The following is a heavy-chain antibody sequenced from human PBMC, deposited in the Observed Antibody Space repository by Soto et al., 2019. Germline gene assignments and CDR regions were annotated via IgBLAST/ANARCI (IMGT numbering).Heavy chain of an antibody. V-gene: IGHV4-31*03. D-gene: IGHD3-16*01. CDR2: IYHSGNT. CDR3: AREGALGNFEY. CDR1: GESFSRGDYY. J-gene: IGHJ4*02. Sequence: ILYLTCTVSGESFSRGDYYWSWIRQQPGKGLEWIGYIYHSGNTAYNPSLKSRVIISLDTSKNQFSLRLRSVTAVDTAVYYCAREGALGNFEYWGQGTLVTVSS.